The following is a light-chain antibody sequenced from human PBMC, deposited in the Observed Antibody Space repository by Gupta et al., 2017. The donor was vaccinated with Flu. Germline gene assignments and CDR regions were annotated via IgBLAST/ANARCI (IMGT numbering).Light chain of an antibody. V-gene: IGLV1-51*02. J-gene: IGLJ3*02. CDR2: ENR. CDR1: SSNIGDNF. CDR3: GTWDSSLTSWV. Sequence: QSVLTQPPSVSAAPGQAVTISCSGGSSNIGDNFVSWYQHLSGGAPKLLIYENRNRPSGIPDRCSGSKSGTSATLGITGLQTGDEANYYCGTWDSSLTSWVFGGGTKLTVL.